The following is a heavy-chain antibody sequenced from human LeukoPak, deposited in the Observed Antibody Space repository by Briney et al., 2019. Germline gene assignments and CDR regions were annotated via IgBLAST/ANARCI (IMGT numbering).Heavy chain of an antibody. J-gene: IGHJ3*02. V-gene: IGHV3-53*01. Sequence: GGSLRLSCAASGFTFDDYTMHWVRQAPGKGLEWVSVIYSGGRTDYADSVKGRFTISRDNSKNTLYLQMNSLRVEDTAVYYCARDSEYCSSGSCSPGASDIWGQGTMVTVSS. CDR2: IYSGGRT. CDR3: ARDSEYCSSGSCSPGASDI. D-gene: IGHD2-15*01. CDR1: GFTFDDYT.